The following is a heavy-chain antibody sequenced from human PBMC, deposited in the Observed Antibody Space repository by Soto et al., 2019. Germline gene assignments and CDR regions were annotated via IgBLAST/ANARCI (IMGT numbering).Heavy chain of an antibody. Sequence: GGSLRLSCAASGFTVSSNYMSWVRQAPGKGLEWVSVIYSGGSAYYADSVKGRFTISRDNSKNTLYLQMNSLRAEDTAVYYCARHGYSYGRGDFDYRGQGTLVTVSS. CDR2: IYSGGSA. CDR3: ARHGYSYGRGDFDY. J-gene: IGHJ4*02. V-gene: IGHV3-66*04. CDR1: GFTVSSNY. D-gene: IGHD5-18*01.